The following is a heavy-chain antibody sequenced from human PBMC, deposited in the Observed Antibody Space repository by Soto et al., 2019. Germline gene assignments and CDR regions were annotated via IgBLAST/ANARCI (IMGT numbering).Heavy chain of an antibody. CDR3: ARDPREKYGMDV. J-gene: IGHJ6*02. V-gene: IGHV3-53*01. CDR2: IYSGGST. CDR1: GFIVSSHY. Sequence: EVQVVESGGGLIQPGGSLRLSCAASGFIVSSHYMSWVRQAPGKGLEWVSVIYSGGSTYYADSVKGRFTISRDNSKNTLYLQMNSLRVEDTAVYYSARDPREKYGMDVWGQGTTVTVSS.